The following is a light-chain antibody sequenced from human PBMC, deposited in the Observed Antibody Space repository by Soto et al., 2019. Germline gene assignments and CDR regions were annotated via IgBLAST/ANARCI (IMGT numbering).Light chain of an antibody. Sequence: QSALTQLPSLSATPGQRVNISCSGSFSNIGDNAVNWYQQLPGAAPKLLIYLNDQRPSGVPDRFSGSKSGTSAFLAISGLQSEDEADYYCAAWDDSLNALFGTGTKVTV. CDR1: FSNIGDNA. J-gene: IGLJ1*01. CDR3: AAWDDSLNAL. CDR2: LND. V-gene: IGLV1-44*01.